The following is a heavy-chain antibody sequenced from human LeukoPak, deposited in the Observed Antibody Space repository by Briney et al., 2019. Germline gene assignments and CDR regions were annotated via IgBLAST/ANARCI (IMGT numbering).Heavy chain of an antibody. D-gene: IGHD1-26*01. CDR3: AKDLAGSHGWD. CDR2: ISGSCGST. CDR1: GFTFSSYA. Sequence: GGSLRLSCAASGFTFSSYAMSWVRQAPGKGLEWVSAISGSCGSTYYADSGKGRFTISRDNSKNTLYLQMHSLRAEDTAVYYCAKDLAGSHGWDWGQGTLVTVSS. J-gene: IGHJ4*02. V-gene: IGHV3-23*01.